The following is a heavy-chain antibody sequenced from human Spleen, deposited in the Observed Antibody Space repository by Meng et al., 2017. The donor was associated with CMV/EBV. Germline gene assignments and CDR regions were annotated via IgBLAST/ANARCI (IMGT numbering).Heavy chain of an antibody. CDR2: ISSSGSSI. Sequence: GESLKISCAASGFIFSSYEMNWVRQAPGKGLEWVSYISSSGSSIYYADSVKGRFTISRDNAKNSVYLQMNSLRAEDTAVYYCAREQVQPFDYWGQGTLVTVSS. CDR3: AREQVQPFDY. CDR1: GFIFSSYE. V-gene: IGHV3-48*03. D-gene: IGHD4/OR15-4a*01. J-gene: IGHJ4*02.